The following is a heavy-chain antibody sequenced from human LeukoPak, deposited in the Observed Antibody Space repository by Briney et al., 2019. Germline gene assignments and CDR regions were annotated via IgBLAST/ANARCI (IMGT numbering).Heavy chain of an antibody. D-gene: IGHD2/OR15-2a*01. J-gene: IGHJ4*02. CDR2: IYHSGST. CDR3: ARHRVPHDYFD. CDR1: GDSISNNNYY. V-gene: IGHV4-39*01. Sequence: SETLSLTCSVSGDSISNNNYYWGWIRQPPGKGLEWIGSIYHSGSTYYSPSLKSRVTISVDTSKNHFSLKLTSVTAADTAVYYCARHRVPHDYFDWGQGTLVTVSS.